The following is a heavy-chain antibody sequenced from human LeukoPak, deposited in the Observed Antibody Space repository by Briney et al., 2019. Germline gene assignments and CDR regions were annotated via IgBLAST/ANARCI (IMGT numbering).Heavy chain of an antibody. D-gene: IGHD3-22*01. CDR3: ARDSYYYDSSGYYYYFDY. CDR2: INPNSGGT. V-gene: IGHV1-2*06. Sequence: GASVKVSCKASGYTFTGYYMHWARQAPGQGLEWMGRINPNSGGTNYAQKFQGRVTMTRDTSISTAYMELSRLRSDDTAVYYCARDSYYYDSSGYYYYFDYWGQGTLVTVSS. CDR1: GYTFTGYY. J-gene: IGHJ4*02.